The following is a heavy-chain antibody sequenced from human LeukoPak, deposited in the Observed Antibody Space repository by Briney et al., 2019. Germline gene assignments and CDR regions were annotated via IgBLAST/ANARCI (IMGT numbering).Heavy chain of an antibody. CDR1: GYTFTGYY. Sequence: ASVKVSCKASGYTFTGYYMHWVRQAPGQGLEWMGWINPNSGGTNYAQKFQGRVTMTRDTSISTAYMELSRLRSDDTAVYYCARDLLPAAMGAPGYWGQGTLVTVSS. CDR2: INPNSGGT. V-gene: IGHV1-2*02. D-gene: IGHD2-2*01. CDR3: ARDLLPAAMGAPGY. J-gene: IGHJ4*02.